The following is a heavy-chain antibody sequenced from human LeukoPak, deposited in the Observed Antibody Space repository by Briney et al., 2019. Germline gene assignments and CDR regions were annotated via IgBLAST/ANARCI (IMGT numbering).Heavy chain of an antibody. V-gene: IGHV3-11*01. D-gene: IGHD3-9*01. CDR2: ISSSGSTI. CDR3: ARDGNTYYDILTGYDP. J-gene: IGHJ5*02. CDR1: GFTFSDCY. Sequence: PGGSLRLSCAASGFTFSDCYMSWVRQAPGKGLEGVSYISSSGSTIYYADSVKGRFTISRDNAKNSLYLQMNSLRAEDTAVYYCARDGNTYYDILTGYDPWGQGTLVTVSS.